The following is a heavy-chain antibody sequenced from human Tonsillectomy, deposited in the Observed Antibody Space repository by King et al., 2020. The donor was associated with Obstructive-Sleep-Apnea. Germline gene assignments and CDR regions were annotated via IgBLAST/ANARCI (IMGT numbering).Heavy chain of an antibody. D-gene: IGHD3-22*01. Sequence: VPLQESGPGLVKPSETLSLTCTVSGGSISSYYWSWIRQPPGKGLEWIGYIYYSGSTNYNPSLKSRVTISVDTSKNQFSLKLSSVTAADTAVYYCARAPIYYDSSGYYYVRPLYYFDYWGQGTLGTVSS. V-gene: IGHV4-59*01. J-gene: IGHJ4*02. CDR1: GGSISSYY. CDR2: IYYSGST. CDR3: ARAPIYYDSSGYYYVRPLYYFDY.